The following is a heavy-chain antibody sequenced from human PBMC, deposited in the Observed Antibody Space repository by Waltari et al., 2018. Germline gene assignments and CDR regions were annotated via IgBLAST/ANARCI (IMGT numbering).Heavy chain of an antibody. Sequence: QVQLVESGGGVVQPGRSLRLSCAASGFTFSSYGMHWVRQAPGKGLEWVALISYDGSNKYYADSVKGRFTISRDNSKNTLYLQMNSLRAEDTAVYYCARDSWGYDYWGQGTLVTVSS. D-gene: IGHD1-26*01. CDR3: ARDSWGYDY. CDR2: ISYDGSNK. V-gene: IGHV3-30*03. J-gene: IGHJ4*02. CDR1: GFTFSSYG.